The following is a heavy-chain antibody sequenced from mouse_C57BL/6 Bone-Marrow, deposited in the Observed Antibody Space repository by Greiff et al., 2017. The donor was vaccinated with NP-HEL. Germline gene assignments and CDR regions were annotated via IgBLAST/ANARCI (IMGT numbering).Heavy chain of an antibody. CDR3: TTQIYYYGSSYAY. V-gene: IGHV14-4*01. Sequence: VQLQQSGAELVRPGASVKLSCTASGFTIQDDYMHWVHQRPEQGLEWIGCIDPENGDPEYASKFQGTATITADTSSNTAYLQLSSLTSEDTAVYYCTTQIYYYGSSYAYWGQGTLVTVSA. D-gene: IGHD1-1*01. CDR2: IDPENGDP. CDR1: GFTIQDDY. J-gene: IGHJ3*01.